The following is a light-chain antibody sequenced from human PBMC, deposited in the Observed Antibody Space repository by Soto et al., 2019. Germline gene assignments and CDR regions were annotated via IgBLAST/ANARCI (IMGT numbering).Light chain of an antibody. Sequence: NFMLTKPHSVSESPGKTVTISCTRSSGSIASNYVQWYQQRPGSSPTTVIYEDNQRPSGVPDRFSGSIDSTSNSASLNISGLKTEDEADYYCQSYDSSNHVVVGGGTKLTVL. CDR2: EDN. CDR1: SGSIASNY. J-gene: IGLJ2*01. V-gene: IGLV6-57*01. CDR3: QSYDSSNHVV.